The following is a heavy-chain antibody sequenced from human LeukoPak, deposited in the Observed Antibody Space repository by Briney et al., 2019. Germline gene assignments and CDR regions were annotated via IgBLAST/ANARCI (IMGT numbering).Heavy chain of an antibody. J-gene: IGHJ4*02. V-gene: IGHV3-21*01. CDR3: ARGRECGDY. CDR1: GFTFSSYS. D-gene: IGHD3-10*01. CDR2: ISSSSSYI. Sequence: GGALRLSCAASGFTFSSYSMNWVRQAPGKGLEWVSSISSSSSYIYYADSVKGRFTSSRDNANNSLYLQMNSLTAEDTAVYYSARGRECGDYWGQGTLVTVSS.